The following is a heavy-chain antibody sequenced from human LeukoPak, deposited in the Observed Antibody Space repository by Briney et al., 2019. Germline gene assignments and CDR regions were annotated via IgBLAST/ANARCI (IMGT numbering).Heavy chain of an antibody. CDR1: GYTFTSYY. CDR2: INPNSGGT. D-gene: IGHD6-19*01. CDR3: ARGGHSSGWYFDY. J-gene: IGHJ4*02. Sequence: ASVKVSCKASGYTFTSYYMHWVRQAPGQGLEWMGWINPNSGGTNYAQKFQGRVTMTRDTSISTAYMELSRLRSDDTAVYYCARGGHSSGWYFDYWGQGTLVTVSS. V-gene: IGHV1-2*02.